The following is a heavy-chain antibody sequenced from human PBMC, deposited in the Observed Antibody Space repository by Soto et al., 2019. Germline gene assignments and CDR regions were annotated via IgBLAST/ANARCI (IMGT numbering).Heavy chain of an antibody. J-gene: IGHJ5*02. D-gene: IGHD2-15*01. Sequence: QVQLQESGPGLVKPSQTLSLTCSVSRAFINSGGFYYSWIRQPPGKGLEWLGYIFHSGSTLYNPSLRGRLTLSADTSRNQLYIHLTSVTAADTAVYYCVRGGIAGHWFDPWGQGILVTVSS. V-gene: IGHV4-31*03. CDR1: RAFINSGGFY. CDR3: VRGGIAGHWFDP. CDR2: IFHSGST.